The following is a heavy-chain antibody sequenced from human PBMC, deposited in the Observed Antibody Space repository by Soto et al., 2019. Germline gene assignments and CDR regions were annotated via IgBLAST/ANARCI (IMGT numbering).Heavy chain of an antibody. Sequence: EVQLVESGGGLVQPGGSLRLSCAASGFTFSTYWMHWVPLAPGKGLVWVSRIKNDGSGTYYVDSVEGRFTISRDNAKNTLYLQMNSLRAEDTAVYYCVRGDGDYYDGNGYLGRHWGQGTLVTVSS. D-gene: IGHD3-22*01. J-gene: IGHJ4*02. CDR2: IKNDGSGT. CDR3: VRGDGDYYDGNGYLGRH. CDR1: GFTFSTYW. V-gene: IGHV3-74*01.